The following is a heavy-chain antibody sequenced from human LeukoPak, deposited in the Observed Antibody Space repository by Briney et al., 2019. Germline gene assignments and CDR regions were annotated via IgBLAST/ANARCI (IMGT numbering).Heavy chain of an antibody. J-gene: IGHJ4*02. CDR1: GFTFSTSW. CDR3: ARDRNREIDY. D-gene: IGHD1-26*01. Sequence: GGSLRLSCAASGFTFSTSWMHWVRQAPGKGLEWVAVISYDGSNKYYADSVKGRFTISRDNSKNTLYLQMNSLRAEDTAVYYCARDRNREIDYWGQGTLVTVSS. CDR2: ISYDGSNK. V-gene: IGHV3-30*03.